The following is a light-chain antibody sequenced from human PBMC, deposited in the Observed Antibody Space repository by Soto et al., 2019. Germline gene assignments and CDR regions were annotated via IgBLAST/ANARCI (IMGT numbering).Light chain of an antibody. Sequence: NFMLTQPHSVSESPGKTLSISCTRSSGSIANNYVQWYQQRPGSAPTTVIYENNQRLCGVPDRFSGSTDDSSNSASLTISGLQTEDEADYYCQSYDSDFVVFGGGTKLTVL. CDR2: ENN. CDR3: QSYDSDFVV. CDR1: SGSIANNY. J-gene: IGLJ2*01. V-gene: IGLV6-57*04.